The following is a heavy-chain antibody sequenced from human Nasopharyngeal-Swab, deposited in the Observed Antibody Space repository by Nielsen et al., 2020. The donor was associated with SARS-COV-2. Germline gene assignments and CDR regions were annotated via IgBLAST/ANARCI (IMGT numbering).Heavy chain of an antibody. CDR1: GGSLSGYQ. CDR3: AQRREASTYYYFDL. D-gene: IGHD1-26*01. CDR2: IKYRGIA. Sequence: SETLSLTCVVSGGSLSGYQWSWIRQPPGKGLEWIAEIKYRGIADYNPSLRSRVTVSLDTSQKQVSLRLTSMTAADTAVYYCAQRREASTYYYFDLWGRGTLVTVSS. V-gene: IGHV4-34*01. J-gene: IGHJ2*01.